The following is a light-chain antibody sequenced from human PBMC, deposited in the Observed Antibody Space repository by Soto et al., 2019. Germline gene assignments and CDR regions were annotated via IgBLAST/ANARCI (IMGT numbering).Light chain of an antibody. CDR2: AAS. J-gene: IGKJ3*01. Sequence: DIQMTQSPSSLSAFVGDRVTITCQASQDISTYVNWYQQKSGKTPNLLIYAASNLETRVPSRFSGSGSGTKFTLTISRLQSEDIGTHYCQQYDNLPVTFGPGTKVNVK. CDR3: QQYDNLPVT. V-gene: IGKV1-33*01. CDR1: QDISTY.